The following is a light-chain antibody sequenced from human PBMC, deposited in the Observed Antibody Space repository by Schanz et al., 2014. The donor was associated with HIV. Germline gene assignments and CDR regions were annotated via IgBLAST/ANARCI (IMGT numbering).Light chain of an antibody. J-gene: IGLJ3*02. CDR1: TSDVGDYKY. CDR3: AAWDDSLSGQV. Sequence: QSALTQPASVSGSPGQSIAISCAGITSDVGDYKYVSWSQQHPGKAPKLITYEVSKPPQEVPDRFSGSKSGTSASLAISGLRSEDEAFYYCAAWDDSLSGQVFGGGTKLTVL. V-gene: IGLV2-14*01. CDR2: EVS.